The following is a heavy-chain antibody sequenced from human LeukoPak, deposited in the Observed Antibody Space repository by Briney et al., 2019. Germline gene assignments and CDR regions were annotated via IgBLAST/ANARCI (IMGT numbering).Heavy chain of an antibody. CDR1: GFTFSSYA. CDR2: ISYDGSNK. J-gene: IGHJ3*02. D-gene: IGHD3-10*02. CDR3: AKDRESMVRDGAFDI. V-gene: IGHV3-30-3*01. Sequence: GGSLRLSCAASGFTFSSYAMHWVRQAPGKGLEWVAVISYDGSNKYYADSVKGRFTISRDNSKNTLYLQMNSLRAEDTAVYYCAKDRESMVRDGAFDIWGQGTMVSVSS.